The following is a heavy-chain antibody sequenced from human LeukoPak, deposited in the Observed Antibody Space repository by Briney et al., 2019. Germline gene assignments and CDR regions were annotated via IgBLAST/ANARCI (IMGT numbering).Heavy chain of an antibody. J-gene: IGHJ5*02. CDR3: ARGSGRSRFDP. D-gene: IGHD1-26*01. CDR2: IYYSGST. V-gene: IGHV4-59*01. Sequence: SETLSLTCTVSGGSMSSYYWSWIRQPPGKGLEWIGYIYYSGSTNYNPSLKSRVTISVDTSKNQFSLNLSSVTAADTAVYYCARGSGRSRFDPWGQGTLVTVSS. CDR1: GGSMSSYY.